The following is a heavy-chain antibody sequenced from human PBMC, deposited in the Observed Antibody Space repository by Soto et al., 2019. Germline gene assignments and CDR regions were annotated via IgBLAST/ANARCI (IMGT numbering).Heavy chain of an antibody. CDR3: WKDLHHSSGYFFTVWLNAMDV. V-gene: IGHV3-30*18. J-gene: IGHJ6*01. Sequence: PGQSRTLSCAAYGFTFSSYAMEWVRQAPGKGLEWVALLSNDGTHEYYADSVKGRLTISRDNSKNTLFLQVNSLRAADTAVYYCWKDLHHSSGYFFTVWLNAMDVWGQGTTVTVSS. CDR1: GFTFSSYA. CDR2: LSNDGTHE. D-gene: IGHD3-22*01.